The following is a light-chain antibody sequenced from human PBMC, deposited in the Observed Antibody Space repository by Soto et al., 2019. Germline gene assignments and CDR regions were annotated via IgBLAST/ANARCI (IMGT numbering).Light chain of an antibody. CDR1: SSNIGNNS. CDR3: ATWESSLSDGV. J-gene: IGLJ2*01. V-gene: IGLV1-51*01. Sequence: QSELTQPPAVSAAPGQKVTISCSGGSSNIGNNSVSWYQQLPGTAPKLLIYDNNKRPSGIPDRFSGSKSGTSATLGITGLQTGDEANYYCATWESSLSDGVFGGGTKLTVL. CDR2: DNN.